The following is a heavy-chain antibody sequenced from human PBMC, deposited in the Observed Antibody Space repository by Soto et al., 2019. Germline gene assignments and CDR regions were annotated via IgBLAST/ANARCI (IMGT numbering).Heavy chain of an antibody. D-gene: IGHD3-10*01. CDR2: IYYSGST. Sequence: PSETLSLTCTVSGGSVSSGSYYWSWIRQPPGKGLEWIGYIYYSGSTNYNPSLKSRVTISVDTSKNQFSLKLSSVTAADTAVYYCARGLLLWFGELIYYYGMDVWGQGTTVTVSS. CDR3: ARGLLLWFGELIYYYGMDV. CDR1: GGSVSSGSYY. V-gene: IGHV4-61*01. J-gene: IGHJ6*02.